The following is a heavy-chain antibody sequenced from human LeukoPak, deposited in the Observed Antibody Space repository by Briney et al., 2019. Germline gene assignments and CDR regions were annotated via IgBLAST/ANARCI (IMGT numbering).Heavy chain of an antibody. Sequence: ASVKVSCKASGYTFTSYYIHWVRQAPGQGLEWMGIINPSGGSTNYAQKFQGRVTMTRDTSTSTVYMELSSLRSDDTAVYYCARDINNWNYVWFDPWGQGTLVTVSS. CDR1: GYTFTSYY. J-gene: IGHJ5*02. V-gene: IGHV1-46*01. CDR3: ARDINNWNYVWFDP. D-gene: IGHD1-7*01. CDR2: INPSGGST.